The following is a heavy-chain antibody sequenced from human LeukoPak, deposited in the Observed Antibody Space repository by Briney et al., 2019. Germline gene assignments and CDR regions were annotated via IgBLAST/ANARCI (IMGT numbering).Heavy chain of an antibody. D-gene: IGHD3-10*01. J-gene: IGHJ6*02. V-gene: IGHV3-23*01. CDR3: AKDRDIILMGHGMDV. CDR2: IGGRGGST. Sequence: GGSLRLSCAASGFTFSSFAMTWVRQAPGKGLEWVSTIGGRGGSTDYADSVKGRFTISRDNSKNTLYLQMNNLRAEDTAVYYCAKDRDIILMGHGMDVWGQGTTVTVSS. CDR1: GFTFSSFA.